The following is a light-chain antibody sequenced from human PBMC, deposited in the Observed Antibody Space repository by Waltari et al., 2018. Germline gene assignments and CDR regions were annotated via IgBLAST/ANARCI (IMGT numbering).Light chain of an antibody. CDR3: SSYTSSSTRV. CDR2: DVS. J-gene: IGLJ2*01. V-gene: IGLV2-14*03. Sequence: QSALTQPASVSGSPGQSITTSRTGTRSAVGGYNYVSWYQQHPGNAPKLMIYDVSNRPSGVSNRFSGSKSGNTASLTISGLQAEDEADYYCSSYTSSSTRVFGGGTKLTVL. CDR1: RSAVGGYNY.